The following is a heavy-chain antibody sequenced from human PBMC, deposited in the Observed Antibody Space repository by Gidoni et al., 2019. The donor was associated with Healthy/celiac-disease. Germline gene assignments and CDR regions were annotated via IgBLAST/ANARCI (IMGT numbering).Heavy chain of an antibody. Sequence: QLQLQESGPGLVKPSETLSLTCTVSGGSISSSSYDWGWIRQPPGKGREWIGSIYYSGSTYYNPSLKSRVTISVDTSKNQFSLKLSSVTAADTAVYYGARHASDILTAGSDYWGQGTLVTVSS. V-gene: IGHV4-39*01. J-gene: IGHJ4*02. CDR2: IYYSGST. CDR1: GGSISSSSYD. CDR3: ARHASDILTAGSDY. D-gene: IGHD3-9*01.